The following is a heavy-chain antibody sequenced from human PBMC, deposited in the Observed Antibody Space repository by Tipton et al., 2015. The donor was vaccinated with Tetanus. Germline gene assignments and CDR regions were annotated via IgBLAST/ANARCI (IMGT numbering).Heavy chain of an antibody. Sequence: LSLTCTVSGGSFSLYYWNWVRQSPGRGLEWIGEISHSGSSSYSPSLKSRVTISVDTSKNQFSLRLRSVAAADTAVYYCARGGRDAYNNPLGAFDVWGRGTTVTVSS. J-gene: IGHJ3*01. D-gene: IGHD5-24*01. CDR2: ISHSGSS. V-gene: IGHV4-34*01. CDR1: GGSFSLYY. CDR3: ARGGRDAYNNPLGAFDV.